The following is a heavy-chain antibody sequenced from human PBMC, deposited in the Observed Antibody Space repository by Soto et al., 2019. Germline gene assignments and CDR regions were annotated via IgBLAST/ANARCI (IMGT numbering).Heavy chain of an antibody. J-gene: IGHJ6*02. Sequence: EVQLVESGGTLVQPGGSLRLSCVASGFTFRNYWMSWVRQAPGKGLEWVANIKEDGSERYYVYSVKGRFTISRDNAENAPYLPTNRLRVAATAVYYCWLNVKSWTGLMSCYRMDVWGQGTTVTVSS. D-gene: IGHD2-8*01. CDR2: IKEDGSER. CDR3: WLNVKSWTGLMSCYRMDV. CDR1: GFTFRNYW. V-gene: IGHV3-7*03.